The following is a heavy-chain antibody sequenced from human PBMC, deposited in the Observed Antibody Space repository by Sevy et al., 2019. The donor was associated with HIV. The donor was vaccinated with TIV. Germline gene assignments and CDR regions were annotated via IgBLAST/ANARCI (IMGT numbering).Heavy chain of an antibody. J-gene: IGHJ4*02. V-gene: IGHV3-21*01. CDR1: GFTFSSYS. CDR3: ARDDDTAMVTADY. D-gene: IGHD5-18*01. CDR2: ISSSSSYI. Sequence: GGSLRLSCAASGFTFSSYSMNWVRQAPGKGLEWVSSISSSSSYIYYADSVKGRFTISRDNAENSLYLQMNSLRAEDTAVYYCARDDDTAMVTADYWGQGTLVTVSS.